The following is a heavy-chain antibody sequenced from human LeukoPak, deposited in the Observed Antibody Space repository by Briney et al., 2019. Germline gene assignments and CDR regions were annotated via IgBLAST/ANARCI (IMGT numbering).Heavy chain of an antibody. CDR3: VRESSSGLIIDY. J-gene: IGHJ4*02. CDR1: GFTFTDAW. CDR2: ISGSSRYT. Sequence: PGGSLRLSCAASGFTFTDAWMNWVRQAPGKGLEWVSYISGSSRYTDYADSVKGRFTISRDNSKKSLFLQMNSLRAEDTAVYYCVRESSSGLIIDYLGQGTLVTVSS. V-gene: IGHV3-11*06. D-gene: IGHD6-19*01.